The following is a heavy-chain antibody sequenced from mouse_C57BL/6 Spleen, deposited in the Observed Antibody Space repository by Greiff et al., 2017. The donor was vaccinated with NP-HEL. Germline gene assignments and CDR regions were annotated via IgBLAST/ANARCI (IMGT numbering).Heavy chain of an antibody. Sequence: EVKVEESGGGLVKPGGSLKLSCAASGFTFSDYGMHWVRQAPEKGLEWVAYISSGSSTIYYADTVKGRFTISRDNAKNTLFLQMTSLRSEDTAMYYCARGELRNYYGRAAYWGQGTLVTVSA. CDR3: ARGELRNYYGRAAY. V-gene: IGHV5-17*01. J-gene: IGHJ3*01. D-gene: IGHD1-1*01. CDR1: GFTFSDYG. CDR2: ISSGSSTI.